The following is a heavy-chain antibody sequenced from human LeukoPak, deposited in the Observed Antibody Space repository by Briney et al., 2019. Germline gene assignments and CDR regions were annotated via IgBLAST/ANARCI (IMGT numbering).Heavy chain of an antibody. D-gene: IGHD4-23*01. CDR2: IKQDGSEK. CDR1: GFTFSSYW. V-gene: IGHV3-7*01. J-gene: IGHJ3*02. Sequence: GGSLRLSCAASGFTFSSYWMSWVRQAPGKGLEWVANIKQDGSEKYYVDSAKGRFTISRDNAKNSLYLQMNSLRAEDTAVYYCARENSLGAFDIWGQGTMVTVSS. CDR3: ARENSLGAFDI.